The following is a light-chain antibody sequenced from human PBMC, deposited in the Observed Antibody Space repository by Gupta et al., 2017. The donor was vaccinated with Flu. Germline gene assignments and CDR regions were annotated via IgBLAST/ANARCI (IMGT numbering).Light chain of an antibody. CDR3: QQTDNTSWT. V-gene: IGKV1-39*01. CDR2: AAS. J-gene: IGKJ1*01. Sequence: DIQLTQSPSSLSASVGDRVTITCRASQSINKYVNWYQQKPGKAPKLLVYAASRLQSGVPSRFSGSGSGTDFTLTISTLQPEDFATYFCQQTDNTSWTFGQGTKVEI. CDR1: QSINKY.